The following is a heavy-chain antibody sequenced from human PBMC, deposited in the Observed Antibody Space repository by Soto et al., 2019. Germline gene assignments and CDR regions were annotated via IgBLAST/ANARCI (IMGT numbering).Heavy chain of an antibody. CDR2: ITTSSTYI. Sequence: EVQLVESGGGLVKPGGSLRLSCAASGFTFSSYGMNWVRQAPGKGLEWVSSITTSSTYIYYAVSVKGRFTISRDNAKNSLYLQMNSLRAEDTAVYYCARDSPQQRGTFDIWGRGTTVTVSS. J-gene: IGHJ3*02. CDR1: GFTFSSYG. V-gene: IGHV3-21*01. D-gene: IGHD6-13*01. CDR3: ARDSPQQRGTFDI.